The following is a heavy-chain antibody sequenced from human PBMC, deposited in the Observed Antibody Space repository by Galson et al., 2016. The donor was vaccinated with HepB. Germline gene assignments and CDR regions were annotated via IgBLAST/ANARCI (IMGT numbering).Heavy chain of an antibody. CDR1: GGSISSGSYY. CDR3: ARAGGFDYHFKN. Sequence: LSLTCTVSGGSISSGSYYWSWIRQPAGKGLEWIGRIYTSGSTNYNPSLKGRVTMSVDTSKIQFSLNLESVTAADTAVYYCARAGGFDYHFKNWGQGTLVTVSS. D-gene: IGHD5-12*01. J-gene: IGHJ1*01. CDR2: IYTSGST. V-gene: IGHV4-61*02.